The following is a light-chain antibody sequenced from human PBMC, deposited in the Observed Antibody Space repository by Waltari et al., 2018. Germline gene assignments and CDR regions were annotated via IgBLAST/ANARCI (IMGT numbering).Light chain of an antibody. J-gene: IGLJ3*02. V-gene: IGLV8-61*01. CDR2: STN. Sequence: QTVVTQEPSFLVSPGGTVHLTCGLSAGSVTSTSHPSWYQQTPGQAPRTLIYSTNIRSSGVPDRFSGSILGNKAALTITGAQTDDESDYICALHMGSGIWVFGAGTKVTVL. CDR1: AGSVTSTSH. CDR3: ALHMGSGIWV.